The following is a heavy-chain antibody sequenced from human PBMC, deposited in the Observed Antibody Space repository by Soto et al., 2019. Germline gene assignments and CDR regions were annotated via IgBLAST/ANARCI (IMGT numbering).Heavy chain of an antibody. J-gene: IGHJ3*02. Sequence: VQLVESGGGVVQPGRSLRLSCAASGFTFSSFAMSWVRQAPGKGLEWVSAISGSVGSTDYADSVKGRFTISRDNSKNTLYLQMNSLRAEDTAVYYCAKAGYYDASGYFWGRAFDIWGQGTMVIVSS. CDR3: AKAGYYDASGYFWGRAFDI. D-gene: IGHD3-22*01. CDR2: ISGSVGST. V-gene: IGHV3-23*04. CDR1: GFTFSSFA.